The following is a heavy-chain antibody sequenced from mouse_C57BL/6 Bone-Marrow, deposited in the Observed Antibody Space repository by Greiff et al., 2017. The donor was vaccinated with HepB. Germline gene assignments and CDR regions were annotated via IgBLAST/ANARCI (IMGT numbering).Heavy chain of an antibody. Sequence: EVQLQESGPGLVKPSQSLSLTCSVTGYSITSGYYWNWIRQFPGNKLEWMGYISYDGSNNYNPSLKNRISITRDTSKNQFFLKLNSVTTEDTATYYCARVTVVPFAYWGQGTLVTVSA. CDR3: ARVTVVPFAY. D-gene: IGHD1-1*01. V-gene: IGHV3-6*01. J-gene: IGHJ3*01. CDR1: GYSITSGYY. CDR2: ISYDGSN.